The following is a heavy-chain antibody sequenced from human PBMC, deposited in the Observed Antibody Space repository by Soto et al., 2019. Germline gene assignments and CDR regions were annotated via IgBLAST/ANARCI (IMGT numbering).Heavy chain of an antibody. V-gene: IGHV4-31*03. CDR2: IYYSGST. CDR3: ARAFYGSGSLFDY. CDR1: GGSISSGGYY. J-gene: IGHJ4*02. D-gene: IGHD3-10*01. Sequence: QVQLQESGPGLVKPSQTLSLTCTVSGGSISSGGYYWSWIRQHPGKGLEWIGYIYYSGSTYYNPSLKSRLTISVDTSKNQFSLKLSSVSAADTAVYYCARAFYGSGSLFDYWGQGTLVTVSS.